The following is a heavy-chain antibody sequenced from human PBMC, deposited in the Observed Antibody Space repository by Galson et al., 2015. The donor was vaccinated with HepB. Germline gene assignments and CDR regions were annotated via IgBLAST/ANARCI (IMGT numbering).Heavy chain of an antibody. CDR3: ARDNIVATIHWFDP. Sequence: SETLSLTCTVSGGSISSYYWGWIRQPAGKGLEWIGRIYTSGSTNYNPSLKSRVTMSVDTSKNQFSLKLSSVTAADTAVYYCARDNIVATIHWFDPWGQGTLVTVSS. J-gene: IGHJ5*02. CDR1: GGSISSYY. CDR2: IYTSGST. V-gene: IGHV4-4*07. D-gene: IGHD5-12*01.